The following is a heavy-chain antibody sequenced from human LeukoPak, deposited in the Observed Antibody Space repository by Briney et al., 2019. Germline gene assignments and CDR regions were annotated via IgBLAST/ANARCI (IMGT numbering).Heavy chain of an antibody. CDR2: IIPIFGTA. J-gene: IGHJ6*04. V-gene: IGHV1-69*13. Sequence: SVKVSCKASGGTFSSYAVSWVRQAPGQGLEWMGGIIPIFGTANYAQKFQGRVTITADESTSTAYMELSSLRSEDTAVYYCAAAAAMGFYYYGMDVWGKGTTVTVSS. D-gene: IGHD2-2*01. CDR3: AAAAAMGFYYYGMDV. CDR1: GGTFSSYA.